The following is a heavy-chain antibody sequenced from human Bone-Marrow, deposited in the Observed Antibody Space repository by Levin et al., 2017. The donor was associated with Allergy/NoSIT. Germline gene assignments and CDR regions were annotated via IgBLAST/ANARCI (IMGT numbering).Heavy chain of an antibody. V-gene: IGHV3-7*01. CDR2: MNQDGTEK. CDR3: ARVRESGYCRGATCSPEGYGMDV. J-gene: IGHJ6*02. Sequence: SGGSLRLSCAASGFTFSIYYMSWVRQAPGKGLEWVASMNQDGTEKYHGDSVTGRFITSRDNAKKSLYLQMSSLRVEDTAVYYCARVRESGYCRGATCSPEGYGMDVWGQGTTVTVSS. CDR1: GFTFSIYY. D-gene: IGHD2-15*01.